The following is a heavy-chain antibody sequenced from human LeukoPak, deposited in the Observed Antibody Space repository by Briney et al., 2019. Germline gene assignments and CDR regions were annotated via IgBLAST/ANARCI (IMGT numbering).Heavy chain of an antibody. J-gene: IGHJ6*02. D-gene: IGHD5-12*01. V-gene: IGHV3-9*01. Sequence: GRSMRLSSAAYGFTFDDYAMHWVRQAPGKGLEWVSGISWISDSIDYADSVKGRFTISRDNAKNSLYLQMNSLRAEDTALYYCAKGIRGATIRDGMDVWGQGTTVTVSS. CDR3: AKGIRGATIRDGMDV. CDR2: ISWISDSI. CDR1: GFTFDDYA.